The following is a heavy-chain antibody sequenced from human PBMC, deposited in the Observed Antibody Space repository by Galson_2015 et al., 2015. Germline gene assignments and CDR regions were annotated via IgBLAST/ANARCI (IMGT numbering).Heavy chain of an antibody. Sequence: QSGAEVKKPGESLRISCADSGYSFTIYWITWVRQMPGKGLEWMGRIDPSDSYTNYSPSFQGHVTISVDKSISTAYLQWSSLKASDTAMYYCARRGYYYYGLDVWGQGTTVTVSS. CDR2: IDPSDSYT. D-gene: IGHD3-10*01. V-gene: IGHV5-10-1*01. CDR3: ARRGYYYYGLDV. J-gene: IGHJ6*02. CDR1: GYSFTIYW.